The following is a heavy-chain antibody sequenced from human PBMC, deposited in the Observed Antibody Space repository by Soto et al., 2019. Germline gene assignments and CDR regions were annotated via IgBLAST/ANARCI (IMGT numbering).Heavy chain of an antibody. J-gene: IGHJ4*02. V-gene: IGHV3-21*01. CDR2: ISSSSSYI. Sequence: GGSLRLSCAASGFTFSSYSMNWVRQAPGKGLEWVSSISSSSSYIYYADSVKGRFTISRDNAKNSLYLQMNSLRAEDTAVYYCARALPPYGDYASNPSYYFDYWGQGTLVTVSS. CDR3: ARALPPYGDYASNPSYYFDY. CDR1: GFTFSSYS. D-gene: IGHD4-17*01.